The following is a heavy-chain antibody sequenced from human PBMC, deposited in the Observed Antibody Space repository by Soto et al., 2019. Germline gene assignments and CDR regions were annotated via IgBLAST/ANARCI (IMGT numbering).Heavy chain of an antibody. Sequence: PGGSLRLSCAASGFTFSSYAMNWVRQAPGKGLEWVSAISGSNGNTYYADSVKGRFTISRDNSKNTLYLQMNSLRAEDTAVYYCAKVFYSGHKGYFDYWGQGTLVTVSS. CDR1: GFTFSSYA. J-gene: IGHJ4*02. CDR2: ISGSNGNT. V-gene: IGHV3-23*01. D-gene: IGHD1-26*01. CDR3: AKVFYSGHKGYFDY.